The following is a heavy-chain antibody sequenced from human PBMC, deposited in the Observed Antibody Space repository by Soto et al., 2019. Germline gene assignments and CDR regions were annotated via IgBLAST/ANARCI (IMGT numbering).Heavy chain of an antibody. CDR1: GYSFTSYW. CDR3: ARHPHYDFWSGPLGPLYYYYGMDV. V-gene: IGHV5-51*01. J-gene: IGHJ6*02. Sequence: GESLKISCKGSGYSFTSYWIGWVRQMPGKGLEWMGIIYPGDSDTRCSPSFQGQVTISADKSISTAYLQWSSLKASDTAMYYCARHPHYDFWSGPLGPLYYYYGMDVWGQGTTVTVPS. D-gene: IGHD3-3*01. CDR2: IYPGDSDT.